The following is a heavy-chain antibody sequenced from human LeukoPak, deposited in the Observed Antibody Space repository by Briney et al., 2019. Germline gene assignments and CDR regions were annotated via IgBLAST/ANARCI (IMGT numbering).Heavy chain of an antibody. CDR1: GFTFSNYA. CDR3: AKAQGYCTSTSCLLFQH. CDR2: ISAGGGST. Sequence: PAGGSLRLSCAASGFTFSNYAMSWVRQAPGKGLEWVLAISAGGGSTYYADSVKGRFTLSRDSSKTTLYLQMNSLRAEDTAVYYCAKAQGYCTSTSCLLFQHWGQGTLVTVSS. V-gene: IGHV3-23*01. J-gene: IGHJ1*01. D-gene: IGHD2-2*01.